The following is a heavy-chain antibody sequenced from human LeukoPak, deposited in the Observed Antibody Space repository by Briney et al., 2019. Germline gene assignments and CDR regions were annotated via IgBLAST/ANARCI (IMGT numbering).Heavy chain of an antibody. D-gene: IGHD6-25*01. CDR3: ANELTSSAQDY. J-gene: IGHJ4*02. Sequence: GGSLRLSCAASGSTFDDYAMHWVRQAPGKGLEWVSLISGDGGSTYYADSVKGRFTISRDNSKNSLYLQMNSLRTEDTALYYCANELTSSAQDYWGQGTLVTVSS. CDR2: ISGDGGST. V-gene: IGHV3-43*02. CDR1: GSTFDDYA.